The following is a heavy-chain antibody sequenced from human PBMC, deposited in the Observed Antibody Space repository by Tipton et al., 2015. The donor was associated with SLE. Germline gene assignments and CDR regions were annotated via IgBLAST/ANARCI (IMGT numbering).Heavy chain of an antibody. CDR2: IYTSGST. J-gene: IGHJ6*02. CDR1: GGSISSGSYY. Sequence: LRLSCTVSGGSISSGSYYWSWIRQPAGKGLEWIGRIYTSGSTNYNPSLKSRVTISVDTSKNQFSLKLSSVTAADTAMYYCARHRGGATEGMDVWGQGTTVTVSS. CDR3: ARHRGGATEGMDV. V-gene: IGHV4-61*02. D-gene: IGHD1-26*01.